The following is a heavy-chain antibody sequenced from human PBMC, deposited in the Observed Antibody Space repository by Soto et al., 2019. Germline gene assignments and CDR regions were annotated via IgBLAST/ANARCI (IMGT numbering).Heavy chain of an antibody. J-gene: IGHJ5*02. D-gene: IGHD6-13*01. CDR1: GFTFSSYA. V-gene: IGHV3-23*01. Sequence: SLRLSCAASGFTFSSYAMSWVRQAPGKGLEWVSAISGSGGSTYYADSVKGQFTISRDNSKNTLYLQMNSLRAEDTAVYYCAKDGIAYSSSWYSFSGWFDPWGQGTLVTVSS. CDR3: AKDGIAYSSSWYSFSGWFDP. CDR2: ISGSGGST.